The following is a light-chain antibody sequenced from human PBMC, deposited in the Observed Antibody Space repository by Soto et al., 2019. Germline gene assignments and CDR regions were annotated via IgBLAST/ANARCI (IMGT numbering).Light chain of an antibody. Sequence: ETVFTQSPGTLSFSRGEGATLSCRATQAVYSSLLAWYQQKPGQAPRLLIYGASSRATGIPDRFSGSGSGTDFTLSISRLEVEDFAVYHCQQYGNAPITLGQGTRLEIK. CDR3: QQYGNAPIT. V-gene: IGKV3-20*01. J-gene: IGKJ5*01. CDR1: QAVYSSL. CDR2: GAS.